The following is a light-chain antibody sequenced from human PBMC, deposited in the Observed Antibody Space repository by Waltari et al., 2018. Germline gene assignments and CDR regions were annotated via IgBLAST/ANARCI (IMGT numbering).Light chain of an antibody. V-gene: IGKV3-11*01. Sequence: EIVLTQSPATLSLSPGERATLSCRASQSLSSYLAWYQQKPGQPPRLLIYDASNRATGIPARFSGSGSGTDFTLTISSLEPEDFAVYYCQQRYSWPPLTFGGGTKVEIK. CDR2: DAS. CDR3: QQRYSWPPLT. J-gene: IGKJ4*01. CDR1: QSLSSY.